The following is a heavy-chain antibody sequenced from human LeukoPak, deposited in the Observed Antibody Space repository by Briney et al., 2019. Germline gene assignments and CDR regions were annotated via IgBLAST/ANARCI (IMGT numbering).Heavy chain of an antibody. J-gene: IGHJ5*02. CDR2: ISSSGSTI. CDR3: ARDGLRDYGGNWFDP. Sequence: QPGGSLRLSCAASGFIFSSYEMNWVRQAPGKGLEWVSYISSSGSTIQYADSVKGRFTISRDNAKNSLYLQTNSLRAEDTAVYYCARDGLRDYGGNWFDPWGQGTLVTVSS. V-gene: IGHV3-48*03. CDR1: GFIFSSYE. D-gene: IGHD4-17*01.